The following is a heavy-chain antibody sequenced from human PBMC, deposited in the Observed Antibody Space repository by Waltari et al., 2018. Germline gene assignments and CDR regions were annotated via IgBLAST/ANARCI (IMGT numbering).Heavy chain of an antibody. Sequence: QVQLQESGPGLVKPSETLSLTCTVSGGSISSYYWSWIRQPAGKGLEWIGRMYTSGSTNYNPALKSRVTVSVDTSKNQFSLKLSSVTAADTAVYDCARVIRDSSGWSGAFDIWGQGTMVTVSS. J-gene: IGHJ3*02. D-gene: IGHD6-19*01. CDR2: MYTSGST. CDR3: ARVIRDSSGWSGAFDI. CDR1: GGSISSYY. V-gene: IGHV4-4*07.